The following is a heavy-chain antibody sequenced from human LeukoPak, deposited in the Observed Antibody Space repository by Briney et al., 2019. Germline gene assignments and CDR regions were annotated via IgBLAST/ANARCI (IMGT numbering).Heavy chain of an antibody. Sequence: ASVKVSCKASGYTFTSYGISWVRQAPGQGLEWMGRISAYNGNTNYAQKLQGRVTMTTDTSTSTAYMELSSLRSEDTAVYYCARDVYYYDSSGYYSHWAFDIWGQGTMVTVSS. D-gene: IGHD3-22*01. CDR3: ARDVYYYDSSGYYSHWAFDI. J-gene: IGHJ3*02. V-gene: IGHV1-18*01. CDR1: GYTFTSYG. CDR2: ISAYNGNT.